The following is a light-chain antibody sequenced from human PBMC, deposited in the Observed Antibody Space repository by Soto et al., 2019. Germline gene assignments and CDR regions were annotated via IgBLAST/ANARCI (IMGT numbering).Light chain of an antibody. CDR3: CSYVGSSSWV. Sequence: QPASVSGSPGQSITVSCTGTSSDVGSYNLVSWYQQHPGEAPKLIIYEVSKRPSGVSNRFSASKSGNTASLTISGLQAEDEADYYCCSYVGSSSWVFGGGTKLTVL. V-gene: IGLV2-23*02. CDR1: SSDVGSYNL. CDR2: EVS. J-gene: IGLJ3*02.